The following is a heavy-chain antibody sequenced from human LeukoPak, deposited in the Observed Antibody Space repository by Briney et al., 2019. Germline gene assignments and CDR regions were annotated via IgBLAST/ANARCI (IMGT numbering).Heavy chain of an antibody. Sequence: GGSLRLSCAASGFTFSSYAMRWVRQAPGKGLEWVSGISGDGDNTFYEDSVEGRFTISRDNSKNTVYLQMNSLRAEDTAVYYCAREGLYCSGGSCYSVPNWFDPWGQGTLVTVSS. D-gene: IGHD2-15*01. CDR3: AREGLYCSGGSCYSVPNWFDP. CDR1: GFTFSSYA. CDR2: ISGDGDNT. V-gene: IGHV3-23*01. J-gene: IGHJ5*02.